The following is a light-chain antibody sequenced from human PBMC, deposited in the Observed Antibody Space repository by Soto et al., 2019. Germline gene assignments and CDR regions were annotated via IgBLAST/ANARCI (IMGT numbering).Light chain of an antibody. CDR2: EVT. V-gene: IGLV2-14*01. CDR3: CSYAGSYTYV. CDR1: RSDVGAYNY. J-gene: IGLJ1*01. Sequence: QSVLTQPASVSGSPGQSIAISCTGTRSDVGAYNYVSWYQQHPGKAPKLMISEVTNRPSGVSDRFSGSKSGNTASLTISGLQAEDEADYYCCSYAGSYTYVFGTGTKVTVL.